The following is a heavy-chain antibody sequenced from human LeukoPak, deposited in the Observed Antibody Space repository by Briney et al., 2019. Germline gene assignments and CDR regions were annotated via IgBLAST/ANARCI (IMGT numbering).Heavy chain of an antibody. J-gene: IGHJ4*02. CDR1: GGSISTYD. D-gene: IGHD5-18*01. Sequence: SETLSLTCTVSGGSISTYDWNWIRKSPEKGLEWIGYMQSTGNSNYNPSLKSRVTMSVDMSRNQIVLNLSSVTAADTAVYFCARDKQHSYGRYFDHWGQGTLVTVSS. V-gene: IGHV4-59*01. CDR3: ARDKQHSYGRYFDH. CDR2: MQSTGNS.